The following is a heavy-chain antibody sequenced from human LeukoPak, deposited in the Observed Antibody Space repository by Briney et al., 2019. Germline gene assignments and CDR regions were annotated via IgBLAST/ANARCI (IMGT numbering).Heavy chain of an antibody. CDR1: GGSLSSYY. D-gene: IGHD3-16*01. V-gene: IGHV4-59*01. CDR2: IYYRGST. CDR3: ARDSDYVWGSYDY. Sequence: SETLSLTCTVSGGSLSSYYWSWIRQPPGKGLEWIGNIYYRGSTNYNPSLKSRVTMSVDTSKNQFSLKVSSVTAADTAVYYCARDSDYVWGSYDYWGQGTLVTVSS. J-gene: IGHJ4*02.